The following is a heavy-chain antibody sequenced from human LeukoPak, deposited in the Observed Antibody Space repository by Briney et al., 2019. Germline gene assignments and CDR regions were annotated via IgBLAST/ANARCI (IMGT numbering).Heavy chain of an antibody. CDR1: GFTFSDYY. Sequence: PGGSLRLSCAASGFTFSDYYMSWIGQAPGKGLEWVSYISSSGSTIYYADSVKGRFTISRDNAKNSLYLQMNSLRAEDTAVYYCARDPESSSDAFDIWAQGTMVTVSS. V-gene: IGHV3-11*01. CDR3: ARDPESSSDAFDI. J-gene: IGHJ3*02. D-gene: IGHD1-14*01. CDR2: ISSSGSTI.